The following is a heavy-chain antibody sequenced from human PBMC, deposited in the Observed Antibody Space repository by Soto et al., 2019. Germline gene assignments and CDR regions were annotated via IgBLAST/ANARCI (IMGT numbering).Heavy chain of an antibody. CDR1: GGSFSGYY. D-gene: IGHD6-19*01. Sequence: SETLSLTCAVYGGSFSGYYWSWIRQPPGKGLEWIGEINHSGSTNYNPSLKSRVTISVDTSKNQLSLKLSSVTAADTAVYYCARAVTAVLFFPFDPWGQETLVT. J-gene: IGHJ5*02. CDR3: ARAVTAVLFFPFDP. CDR2: INHSGST. V-gene: IGHV4-34*01.